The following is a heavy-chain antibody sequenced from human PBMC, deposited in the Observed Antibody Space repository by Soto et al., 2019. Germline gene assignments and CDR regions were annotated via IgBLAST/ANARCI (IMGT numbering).Heavy chain of an antibody. CDR1: GFTFSSYA. CDR2: ISGSGGST. Sequence: PGGSLRLSCAASGFTFSSYAMSWVRQAPGKGLEWVSAISGSGGSTYYADSVKGRFTISRDNSKNTLYLQMNSLRAEDTAVYYCAKDAAPGYSSSWYWYFDLWGRGTLVTVSS. CDR3: AKDAAPGYSSSWYWYFDL. V-gene: IGHV3-23*01. D-gene: IGHD6-13*01. J-gene: IGHJ2*01.